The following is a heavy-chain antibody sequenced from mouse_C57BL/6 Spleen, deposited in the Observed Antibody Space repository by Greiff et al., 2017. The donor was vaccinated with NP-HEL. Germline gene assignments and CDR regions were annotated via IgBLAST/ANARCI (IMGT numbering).Heavy chain of an antibody. CDR2: ISSGSSTI. Sequence: EVQGVESGGGLVKPGGSLKLSCAASGFTFSDYGMHWVRQAPEKGLEWVAYISSGSSTIYYADTVKGRFTISRDNAKNTLFLQMTSLRAEDTAMYYCARSITGLLRDYFDYWGQGTTLTVSS. J-gene: IGHJ2*01. V-gene: IGHV5-17*01. D-gene: IGHD1-1*01. CDR1: GFTFSDYG. CDR3: ARSITGLLRDYFDY.